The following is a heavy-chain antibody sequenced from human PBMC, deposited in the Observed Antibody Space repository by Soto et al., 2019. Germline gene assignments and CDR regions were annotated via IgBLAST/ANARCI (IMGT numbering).Heavy chain of an antibody. D-gene: IGHD6-13*01. Sequence: SETLSLTCTVSGDSINSYYLSWIRQPPGKRLEWIGYIYYTGSPTYNPSLESRVTMSVDTSNNQISLKQNSMNAADTAVYYCAKYRRTEAEGFTLDYWGRGTLVTVSS. CDR1: GDSINSYY. J-gene: IGHJ4*02. CDR3: AKYRRTEAEGFTLDY. V-gene: IGHV4-59*01. CDR2: IYYTGSP.